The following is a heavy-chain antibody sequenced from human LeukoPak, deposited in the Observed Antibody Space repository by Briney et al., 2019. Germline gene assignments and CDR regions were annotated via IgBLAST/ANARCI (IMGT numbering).Heavy chain of an antibody. D-gene: IGHD3-22*01. CDR1: GFTFSTYT. CDR2: ISSRSSYI. J-gene: IGHJ4*02. V-gene: IGHV3-21*01. Sequence: WGSLRLSCAASGFTFSTYTMNRVGQAPGKGLEWVSSISSRSSYIYYADSVKGRFTISRDNSKNTLYLQMNSLRAEDTAVYYCARDRSPYVVTPPDYWGQGTLVTVSS. CDR3: ARDRSPYVVTPPDY.